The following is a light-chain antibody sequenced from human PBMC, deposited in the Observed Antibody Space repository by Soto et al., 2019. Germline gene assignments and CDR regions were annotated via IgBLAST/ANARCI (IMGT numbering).Light chain of an antibody. CDR1: QSVNGNY. J-gene: IGKJ2*01. CDR2: GAS. V-gene: IGKV3-20*01. CDR3: QQYGSSFRYT. Sequence: EIVLTQSPGTLSLSPGEGATLSCRASQSVNGNYLTWYQQKPGQAPRLLIYGASSRATGIPDRFSGSGSGTDFTLTISRQEPEDFAVYYCQQYGSSFRYTFGQGTKREIK.